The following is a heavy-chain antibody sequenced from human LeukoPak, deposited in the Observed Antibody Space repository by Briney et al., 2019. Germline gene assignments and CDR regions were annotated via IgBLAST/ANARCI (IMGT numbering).Heavy chain of an antibody. J-gene: IGHJ5*02. CDR1: GGTFSSYA. CDR3: ARGPAWFGESLCWFDP. CDR2: IIPIFGTA. Sequence: SVKVSCKASGGTFSSYAISWVRQAPGQGLEWMGGIIPIFGTANYAQKFQGKVTITADESTSTAYMELSSLRSEDTAVYYCARGPAWFGESLCWFDPWGQGTLVTVSS. D-gene: IGHD3-10*01. V-gene: IGHV1-69*13.